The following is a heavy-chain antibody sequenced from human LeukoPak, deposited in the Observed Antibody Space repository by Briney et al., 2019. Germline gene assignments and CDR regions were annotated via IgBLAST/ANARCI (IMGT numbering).Heavy chain of an antibody. CDR3: ARDYELVDTATPSSQLFDY. J-gene: IGHJ4*02. D-gene: IGHD5-18*01. CDR1: GYTFTSYG. CDR2: ISAYNGNT. Sequence: ASVKVSCKASGYTFTSYGISWVRQAPGQGLEWMGWISAYNGNTNYAQKFQGRVTITADKSTSTAYMELSSLRSEDTAVYYCARDYELVDTATPSSQLFDYWGQGTLVTVSS. V-gene: IGHV1-18*01.